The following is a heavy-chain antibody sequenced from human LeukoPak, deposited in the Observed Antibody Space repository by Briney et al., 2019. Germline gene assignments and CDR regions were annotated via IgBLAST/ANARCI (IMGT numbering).Heavy chain of an antibody. Sequence: GGSLRLSCAASGFTFSDYYMSWTRQGPGKGLEWVSYISSSGSTIYYADSVKGRFTISRDNAKNSLYLQMNSLRAEDTAVYYCARDSYYDSSTPVNGMDVWGQGTTVTVSS. CDR3: ARDSYYDSSTPVNGMDV. J-gene: IGHJ6*02. CDR2: ISSSGSTI. D-gene: IGHD3-22*01. CDR1: GFTFSDYY. V-gene: IGHV3-11*01.